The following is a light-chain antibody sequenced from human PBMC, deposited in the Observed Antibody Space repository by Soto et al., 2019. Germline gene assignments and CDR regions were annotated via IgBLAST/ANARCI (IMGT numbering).Light chain of an antibody. Sequence: DIVMTQSPDSLAMSLGEMATINCKSSQSVLYSSNNKNYIAWYQQKPGQPPKLLIYWASTRESGVPDRFSGSGSGTDFTLTICSLQAEDVAVYYCHQYYSTPWTFGQGTKVEIK. CDR1: QSVLYSSNNKNY. CDR2: WAS. J-gene: IGKJ1*01. V-gene: IGKV4-1*01. CDR3: HQYYSTPWT.